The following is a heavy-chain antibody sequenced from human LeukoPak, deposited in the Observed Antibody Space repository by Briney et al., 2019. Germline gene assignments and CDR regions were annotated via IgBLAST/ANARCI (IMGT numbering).Heavy chain of an antibody. J-gene: IGHJ4*02. CDR2: ISSSSSYI. D-gene: IGHD3-10*01. CDR1: GFTFSSYT. CDR3: ARGYGSGSGDY. V-gene: IGHV3-21*01. Sequence: GDSLRLSCAASGFTFSSYTMNWVRQAPGKGLECVSSISSSSSYIYYADSLKCRFTISRDNAKNSLYLQMNSLRAEDTAVYYCARGYGSGSGDYWGQGTLVTVSS.